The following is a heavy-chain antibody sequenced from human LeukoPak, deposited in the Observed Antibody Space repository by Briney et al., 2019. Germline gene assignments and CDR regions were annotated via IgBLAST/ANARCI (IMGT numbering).Heavy chain of an antibody. D-gene: IGHD5-18*01. Sequence: GGSLRLSCAASGFTFSSYSMNWVRQAPGKGLEWVSYISSSSSTIYYADSVKGRFTISRDNAKNSLYLQMNSLRAEDTAVYYCAKDLTSWIQLWSTIGYWGQGTLVTVSS. J-gene: IGHJ4*02. CDR3: AKDLTSWIQLWSTIGY. CDR1: GFTFSSYS. V-gene: IGHV3-48*04. CDR2: ISSSSSTI.